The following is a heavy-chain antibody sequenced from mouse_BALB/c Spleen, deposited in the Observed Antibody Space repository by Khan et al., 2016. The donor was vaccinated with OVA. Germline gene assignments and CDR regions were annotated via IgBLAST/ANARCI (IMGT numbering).Heavy chain of an antibody. D-gene: IGHD2-3*01. CDR1: GYTFTDYS. Sequence: QIQLVQSGPELKKPGETVKISCKASGYTFTDYSMHWVKQAPGKGLKWMGWINTETGEPTYADDFKGRFAFSLETSARTAYLQINNLKNEDTATYFCARWLLRGNYYAMDYWGQGTSVTVSS. CDR3: ARWLLRGNYYAMDY. CDR2: INTETGEP. V-gene: IGHV9-2-1*01. J-gene: IGHJ4*01.